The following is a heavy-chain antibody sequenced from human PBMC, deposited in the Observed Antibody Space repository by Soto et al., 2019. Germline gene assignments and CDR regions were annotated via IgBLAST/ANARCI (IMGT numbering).Heavy chain of an antibody. Sequence: GESLKITCKGSGYSFTSYWIGWVRQMPGKGLEWMGIIYPGDSDTRYSPSFQGQVTISADKSISTAYLQWSSLKASDTAMYYCARTAQYYYDSSGYYWSPFDYWGQGTLVTVS. CDR3: ARTAQYYYDSSGYYWSPFDY. J-gene: IGHJ4*02. CDR1: GYSFTSYW. D-gene: IGHD3-22*01. CDR2: IYPGDSDT. V-gene: IGHV5-51*01.